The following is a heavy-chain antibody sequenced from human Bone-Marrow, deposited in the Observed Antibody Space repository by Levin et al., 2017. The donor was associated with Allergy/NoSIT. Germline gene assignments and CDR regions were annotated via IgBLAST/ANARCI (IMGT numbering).Heavy chain of an antibody. CDR3: TRERGEWGQFYCDG. CDR1: AFTFSAYG. Sequence: SCAASAFTFSAYGMHWVRQAPGRGLEWVAVIWYDGSDRYYADSVKGRFTISRDNSKNTLSLQMNSLRAEETAIYYCTRERGEWGQFYCDGWGQGALVAVSS. D-gene: IGHD1-26*01. V-gene: IGHV3-33*01. CDR2: IWYDGSDR. J-gene: IGHJ4*02.